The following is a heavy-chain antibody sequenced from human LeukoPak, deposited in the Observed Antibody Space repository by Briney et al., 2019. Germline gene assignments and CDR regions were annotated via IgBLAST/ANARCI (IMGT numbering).Heavy chain of an antibody. J-gene: IGHJ4*02. V-gene: IGHV3-7*03. CDR1: GFIFTNYF. Sequence: GGSLRLSCAASGFIFTNYFMSWVRQAPGKGLEWVASIKHDGSEKYYVDSVRGRFTISRDNSKNTLYVQVNSLGTEDTAAYYCAKGSYYDSSGSFYFDYWGQGTLVTVSS. CDR2: IKHDGSEK. D-gene: IGHD3-22*01. CDR3: AKGSYYDSSGSFYFDY.